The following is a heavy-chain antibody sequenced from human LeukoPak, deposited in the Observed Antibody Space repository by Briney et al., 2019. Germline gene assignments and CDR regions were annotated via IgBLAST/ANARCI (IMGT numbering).Heavy chain of an antibody. D-gene: IGHD6-19*01. CDR3: ARDRSSGGPYYCYGMDV. J-gene: IGHJ6*02. CDR2: IIPIFGIA. V-gene: IGHV1-69*04. CDR1: GGTFSSYA. Sequence: SVKVSCKASGGTFSSYAISWVRQAPGQGLEWMGRIIPIFGIANYAQKFQGRVTITADKPTSTAYMELGSLRSEDTAVYYCARDRSSGGPYYCYGMDVWGQGTTVTVSS.